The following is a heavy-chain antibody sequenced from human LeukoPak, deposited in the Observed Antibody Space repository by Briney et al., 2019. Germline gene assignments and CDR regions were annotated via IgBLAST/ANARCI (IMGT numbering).Heavy chain of an antibody. J-gene: IGHJ3*02. V-gene: IGHV3-23*01. CDR3: AKSPPDAFDI. CDR2: ISGSGGST. CDR1: GITFSSYG. Sequence: GGSLRLSCAASGITFSSYGMTWVRQAPGKGLEWVSSISGSGGSTYYAASVKGRFTISRDNSKNTLYLQMNSLRAEDTAVYYCAKSPPDAFDIWGQGTMVTVSS.